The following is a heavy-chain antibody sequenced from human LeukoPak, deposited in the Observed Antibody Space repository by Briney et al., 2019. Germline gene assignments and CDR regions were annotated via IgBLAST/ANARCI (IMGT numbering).Heavy chain of an antibody. V-gene: IGHV3-21*01. CDR3: ARPYGDYGEDTFDI. J-gene: IGHJ3*02. CDR1: GFTFSSYS. CDR2: ISSSSSYI. Sequence: GGSLRLSCAASGFTFSSYSMNWVRQAPGKGLEWVSSISSSSSYIYYADSVKGRFTISRDNGKNSLYLQMNSLRAEDTAVYYCARPYGDYGEDTFDIWGQGTMVTVSS. D-gene: IGHD4-17*01.